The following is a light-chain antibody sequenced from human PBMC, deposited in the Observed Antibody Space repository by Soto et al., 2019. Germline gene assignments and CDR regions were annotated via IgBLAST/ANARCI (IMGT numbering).Light chain of an antibody. V-gene: IGKV1-5*03. J-gene: IGKJ1*01. CDR1: QSIDTL. Sequence: SQMTQFPSTLPAYVGNRVTITCRASQSIDTLLAWHQQKPGQAPKLLISKASSLESGVPSRFSGSGSGTEFTLTISSLQPDDSATYYCHQCDRHRAFGQGSKVDIK. CDR2: KAS. CDR3: HQCDRHRA.